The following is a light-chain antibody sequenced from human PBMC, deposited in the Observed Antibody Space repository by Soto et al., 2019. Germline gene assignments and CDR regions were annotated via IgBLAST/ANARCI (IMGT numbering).Light chain of an antibody. Sequence: EIVLTQSPATLSLSPGERATLSCRASQRVSSYLAWFQQKPGQAPRLLIYHASTRATGIPARFSGSGSGTDFTLTISSLGPEDFSVYYCQQRSNWQRTFGQGTKVEIK. CDR1: QRVSSY. CDR2: HAS. CDR3: QQRSNWQRT. V-gene: IGKV3-11*01. J-gene: IGKJ1*01.